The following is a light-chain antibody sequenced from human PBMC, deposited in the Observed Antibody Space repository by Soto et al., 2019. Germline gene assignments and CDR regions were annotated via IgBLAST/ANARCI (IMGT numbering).Light chain of an antibody. J-gene: IGKJ1*01. CDR2: GAS. V-gene: IGKV3-15*01. Sequence: EIVMTQSPATLSVSPGERATLSCRASQSVSSNLAWYQQKPGQAPRLLIYGASTRATGIPARFSGGGSGTEFTLTISSLQSEDFAVYYCQQYNNWPGKFGQGTKVEIK. CDR3: QQYNNWPGK. CDR1: QSVSSN.